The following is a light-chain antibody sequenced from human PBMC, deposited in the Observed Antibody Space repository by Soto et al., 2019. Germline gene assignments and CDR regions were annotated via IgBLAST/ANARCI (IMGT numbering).Light chain of an antibody. CDR1: SSNIGNNY. V-gene: IGLV1-51*01. J-gene: IGLJ3*02. Sequence: QSVLTQPPSVSAAPGQKVTISCSGSSSNIGNNYVSWYQQLPGTAPKPLIYDNNKRPSGIPDRFSGSKSGTSATLGITGLQTGDEADYYCGTWDSSLSAEWVFGGGTKLTVL. CDR2: DNN. CDR3: GTWDSSLSAEWV.